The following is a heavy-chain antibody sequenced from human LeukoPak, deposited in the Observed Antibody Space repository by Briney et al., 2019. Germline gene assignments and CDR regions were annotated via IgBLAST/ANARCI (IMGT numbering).Heavy chain of an antibody. J-gene: IGHJ2*01. V-gene: IGHV4-39*07. CDR2: IYYSGST. Sequence: SETLSLTCTVSGGSISSGSYYWGWIRQPPGKGLEWIGSIYYSGSTYYNPSLKSRVTISVDTSKNQFSLKLSSVTAADTAVYYCARETTHWYFDLWGRGTLVTVSS. D-gene: IGHD2-15*01. CDR1: GGSISSGSYY. CDR3: ARETTHWYFDL.